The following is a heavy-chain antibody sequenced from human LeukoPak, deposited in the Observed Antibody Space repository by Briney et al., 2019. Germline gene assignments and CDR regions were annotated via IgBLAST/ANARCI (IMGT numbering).Heavy chain of an antibody. CDR1: GFTFSNYW. CDR3: ARVGGNWGSPFDY. J-gene: IGHJ4*02. D-gene: IGHD7-27*01. V-gene: IGHV3-74*01. Sequence: GGSLRLSCAASGFTFSNYWMHWVRQVPGKGLVWVSRINGDGTSTSYADSVKGRFTISRDHAKNTLYLQMNSLRAEDTAVYYCARVGGNWGSPFDYWGQGTLVTVSS. CDR2: INGDGTST.